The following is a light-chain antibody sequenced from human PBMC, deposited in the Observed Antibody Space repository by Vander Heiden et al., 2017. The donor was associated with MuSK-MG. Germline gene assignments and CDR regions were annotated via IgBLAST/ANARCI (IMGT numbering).Light chain of an antibody. CDR1: SSNIGSNT. CDR3: AAWDDSLNGRYV. V-gene: IGLV1-44*01. Sequence: QSVLTQPPSASGTPGPRVTISCSGSSSNIGSNTVNWSQQLPGTAPNLLIYSNNQRPSGVPARFSGSKSGTSASLAISGLQSEDEADYYCAAWDDSLNGRYVFGTGTKLTVL. J-gene: IGLJ1*01. CDR2: SNN.